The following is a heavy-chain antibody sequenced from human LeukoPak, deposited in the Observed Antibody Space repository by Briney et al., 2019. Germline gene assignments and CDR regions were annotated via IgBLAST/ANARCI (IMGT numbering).Heavy chain of an antibody. CDR1: GFTFSSYE. V-gene: IGHV3-48*03. CDR2: ISSSGSTI. D-gene: IGHD3-10*01. J-gene: IGHJ4*02. CDR3: ARVPLGGMVRGVHFDY. Sequence: GGSLRLSCAASGFTFSSYEMNWVRQAPGKGLEWVSYISSSGSTIYYADSVKGRFTISRDNAKNSLYLQMNSLRAEDTAVYYCARVPLGGMVRGVHFDYWGQGTLVTVSS.